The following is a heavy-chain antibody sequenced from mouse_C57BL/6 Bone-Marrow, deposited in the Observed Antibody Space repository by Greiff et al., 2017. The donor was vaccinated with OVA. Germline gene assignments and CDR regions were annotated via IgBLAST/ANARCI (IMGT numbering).Heavy chain of an antibody. Sequence: QVQLQQSGAELVRPGTSVKMSCKASGYTFTNYWIGWAKQRPGHGLEWIGDIYPGGGYTNYNEKFKGKATLTADKSSSTAYMQFSSLTSEDSAIYYGARPGMGYAMDYWGQGTSVTVSS. J-gene: IGHJ4*01. D-gene: IGHD2-3*01. CDR3: ARPGMGYAMDY. V-gene: IGHV1-63*01. CDR2: IYPGGGYT. CDR1: GYTFTNYW.